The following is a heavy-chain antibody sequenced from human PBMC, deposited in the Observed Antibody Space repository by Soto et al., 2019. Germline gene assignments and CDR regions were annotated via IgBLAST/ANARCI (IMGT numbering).Heavy chain of an antibody. J-gene: IGHJ6*02. Sequence: SVKVSCKASGGTFSSYAISWVRQAPGQGLEWMGGIIPIFGTANYAQKFQGRVTITADESTSTAYMELSSLRSEDTAVYYCARGQGSSGPYYYYYYGMDVWGQGTTVTAP. V-gene: IGHV1-69*13. CDR3: ARGQGSSGPYYYYYYGMDV. D-gene: IGHD6-19*01. CDR2: IIPIFGTA. CDR1: GGTFSSYA.